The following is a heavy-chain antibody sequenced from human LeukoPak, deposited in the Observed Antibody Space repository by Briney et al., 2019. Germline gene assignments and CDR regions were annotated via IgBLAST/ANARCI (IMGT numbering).Heavy chain of an antibody. V-gene: IGHV3-23*01. CDR1: GFMFSNYW. CDR3: AKSGRNSYGVDV. J-gene: IGHJ6*02. Sequence: PGGSLRLSCTASGFMFSNYWMSWVRQTPGKGLEWVSAISGSGGSTYYADSVKGRFTISRDNSKNTLYLQMNSLRAEDTAVYYCAKSGRNSYGVDVWGQGTTVTVSS. CDR2: ISGSGGST.